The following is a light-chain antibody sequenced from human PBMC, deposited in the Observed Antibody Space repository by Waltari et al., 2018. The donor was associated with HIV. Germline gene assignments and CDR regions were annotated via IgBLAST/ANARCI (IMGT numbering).Light chain of an antibody. Sequence: NFILTQTHSVSASPGETVIISCTRSSGSIASNYVHWFQQRPGAAPTTIIYEDNQRSAGCPDRFSVSIDTASNSASLTISVLKTEDEADYYCQSFNDNNEWVFGGGTKVTVL. CDR3: QSFNDNNEWV. J-gene: IGLJ3*02. V-gene: IGLV6-57*03. CDR2: EDN. CDR1: SGSIASNY.